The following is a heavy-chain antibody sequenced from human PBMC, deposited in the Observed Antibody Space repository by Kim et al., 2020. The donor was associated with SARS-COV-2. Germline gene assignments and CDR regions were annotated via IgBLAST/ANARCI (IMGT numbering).Heavy chain of an antibody. V-gene: IGHV4-39*01. D-gene: IGHD3-10*01. J-gene: IGHJ6*02. Sequence: SETLSLTCTVSGDSISGGTYYWGWIRQPPGKGLEWIANIDYGGSTYYNPSLKSRVTISVDTSENQFSLKLNSVTAADTAVYYCARLCRISTCPRYGLDVWGQGTTVTVSS. CDR1: GDSISGGTYY. CDR2: IDYGGST. CDR3: ARLCRISTCPRYGLDV.